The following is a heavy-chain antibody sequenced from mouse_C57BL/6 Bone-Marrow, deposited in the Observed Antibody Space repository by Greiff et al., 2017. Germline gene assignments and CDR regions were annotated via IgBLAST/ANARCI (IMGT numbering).Heavy chain of an antibody. CDR3: TKAYYSNYVPYYYAMDY. CDR1: GYTFTDYE. CDR2: IDPETGGT. J-gene: IGHJ4*01. Sequence: VQLKQSGAELVRPGASVTLSCKASGYTFTDYEMHWVKQTPVHGLEWIGAIDPETGGTAFNQKFKGKAILTADKSSSTAYMELRSLTSEDSAVYYCTKAYYSNYVPYYYAMDYWGQGTSVTVSS. V-gene: IGHV1-15*01. D-gene: IGHD2-5*01.